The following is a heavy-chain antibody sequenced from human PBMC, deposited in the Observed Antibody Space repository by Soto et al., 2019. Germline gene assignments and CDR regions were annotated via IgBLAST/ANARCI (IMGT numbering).Heavy chain of an antibody. CDR1: GFTFSSYE. J-gene: IGHJ6*02. CDR3: ARDFRVPRGPYYYYYGMDV. CDR2: ISSSGSTI. V-gene: IGHV3-48*03. Sequence: PGGSLRLSCAASGFTFSSYEMNWVRQAPGKGLEWVSHISSSGSTIYYADSVKGRFTISRDNAKNSLYLQMNSLRAEDTAVYYCARDFRVPRGPYYYYYGMDVWGQGTTVTVSS. D-gene: IGHD3-10*01.